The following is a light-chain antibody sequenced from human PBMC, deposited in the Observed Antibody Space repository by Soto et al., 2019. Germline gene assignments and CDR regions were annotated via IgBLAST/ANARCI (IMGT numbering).Light chain of an antibody. J-gene: IGKJ1*01. CDR1: QSVSSSY. CDR2: GAS. V-gene: IGKV3-20*01. CDR3: HQYDSSPWT. Sequence: EIVLTQSPGTLSLSPWERATLSCRASQSVSSSYLAWYRQKPGQAPRLLIYGASTRATGIPDRFSGSGSGTDFTLTISRLEPEDFAVYYCHQYDSSPWTFGQGTKVEVK.